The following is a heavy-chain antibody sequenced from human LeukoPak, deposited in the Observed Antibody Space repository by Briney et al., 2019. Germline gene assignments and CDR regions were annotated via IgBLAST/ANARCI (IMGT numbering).Heavy chain of an antibody. CDR2: ISYDGSNK. CDR3: ARDGLWGYCSGGSCYYYPGYFDY. D-gene: IGHD2-15*01. Sequence: GGSLTLSCAASGFTFSSYAMHWVRQAPGKGLEWVAVISYDGSNKYYADSVKGRFTISRDNSKNTLYLQMDSLRAEDTAVYYCARDGLWGYCSGGSCYYYPGYFDYWGQGTLVTVSS. V-gene: IGHV3-30-3*01. CDR1: GFTFSSYA. J-gene: IGHJ4*02.